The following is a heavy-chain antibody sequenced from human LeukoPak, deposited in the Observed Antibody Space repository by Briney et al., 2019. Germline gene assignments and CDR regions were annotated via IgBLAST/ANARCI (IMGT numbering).Heavy chain of an antibody. CDR2: MYYSGST. CDR1: GGSISNSSYY. Sequence: SETLSLTCTVAGGSISNSSYYWGWIRQPPGKGLEWIGSMYYSGSTYNSPSLRSRVTISVDTSKNQFSLKLSSVTAADTAVYYCARLAATLDYFDYWGQGTLVTVSS. V-gene: IGHV4-39*01. CDR3: ARLAATLDYFDY. J-gene: IGHJ4*02. D-gene: IGHD2-15*01.